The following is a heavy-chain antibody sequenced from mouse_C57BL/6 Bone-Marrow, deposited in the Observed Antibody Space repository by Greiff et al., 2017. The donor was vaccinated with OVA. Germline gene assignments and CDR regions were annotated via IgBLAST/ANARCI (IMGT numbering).Heavy chain of an antibody. V-gene: IGHV1-26*01. Sequence: EVKLMESGPELVKPGASVKISCKASGYTFTDYYMNWVKQSHGKSLEWIGDINPNNGGTSYNQKFKGKATLTVDKSSSTAYMELRSLTSEDSAVYYCAPIYYDYSYAMDYWGQGTSVTVSS. CDR2: INPNNGGT. J-gene: IGHJ4*01. CDR3: APIYYDYSYAMDY. CDR1: GYTFTDYY. D-gene: IGHD2-4*01.